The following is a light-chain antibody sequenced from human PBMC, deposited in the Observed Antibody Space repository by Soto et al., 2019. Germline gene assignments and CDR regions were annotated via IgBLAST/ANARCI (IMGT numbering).Light chain of an antibody. CDR1: QDISSR. CDR2: VAS. J-gene: IGKJ5*01. V-gene: IGKV1D-12*01. Sequence: DIQMTQSPSSVSASVGDRFTITCRASQDISSRLAWYQQKPGKAPKLLIFVASSFQSGVPSRFSGSGSGTDFTLTISSLQPEDFATYYCQQANRFPITFGQGTRLEIK. CDR3: QQANRFPIT.